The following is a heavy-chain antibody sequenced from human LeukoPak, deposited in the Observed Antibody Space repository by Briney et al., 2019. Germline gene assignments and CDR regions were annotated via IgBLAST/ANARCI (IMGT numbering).Heavy chain of an antibody. V-gene: IGHV3-9*03. J-gene: IGHJ4*02. D-gene: IGHD3-3*01. Sequence: GRSLRLSCAASGFTFDDYAMHWVRQAPGKGLEWVSGISWNSGSIGYADSVKGRFTISRDNAKNSLYLQMNSLRAEDMALYYCAKDSGEYDFDYWGQGTLVTVSS. CDR1: GFTFDDYA. CDR2: ISWNSGSI. CDR3: AKDSGEYDFDY.